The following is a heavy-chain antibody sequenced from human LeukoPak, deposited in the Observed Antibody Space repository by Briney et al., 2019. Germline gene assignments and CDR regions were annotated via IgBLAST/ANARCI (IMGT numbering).Heavy chain of an antibody. CDR1: GYTFTGYF. Sequence: ASVKVSCKTSGYTFTGYFMHWVRQAPGQGLEWMGQINPNSGGTDYAQKFQGRVTMTRDTSISTAYMELSRLRSDDTAVYYCAREHGGYSYDGFDYWGQGTLVTVSS. D-gene: IGHD5-18*01. J-gene: IGHJ4*02. CDR3: AREHGGYSYDGFDY. CDR2: INPNSGGT. V-gene: IGHV1-2*06.